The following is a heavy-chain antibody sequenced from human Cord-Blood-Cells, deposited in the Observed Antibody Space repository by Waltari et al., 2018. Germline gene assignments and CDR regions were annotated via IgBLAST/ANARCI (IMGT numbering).Heavy chain of an antibody. V-gene: IGHV4-34*01. Sequence: QVQLQQWGAGLLMPSETLSLTCAVYGGSFSGYYWSWIRQPPGKGLEWMGEINHSGSNNYNPSLKSRVTISVDTSKNQFSLKLSSVTAADTAVYCCASHPSWGERYFDYWGQGTLVTVSS. CDR2: INHSGSN. D-gene: IGHD6-13*01. J-gene: IGHJ4*02. CDR1: GGSFSGYY. CDR3: ASHPSWGERYFDY.